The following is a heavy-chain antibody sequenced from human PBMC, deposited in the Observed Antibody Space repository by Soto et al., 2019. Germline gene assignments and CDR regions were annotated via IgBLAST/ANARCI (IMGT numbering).Heavy chain of an antibody. CDR1: GGTFSSYA. Sequence: QVQLVQSGAEVKQPGSSVKVSCKASGGTFSSYAISWVRQAPGQGLEWMGGIIPIFGTANYAQKFQGRGTITADKSTSTAYMELSSLRSEDTAVYYCASDVETGTRWFDPWGQGTLVTGSS. CDR2: IIPIFGTA. J-gene: IGHJ5*02. D-gene: IGHD2-21*02. V-gene: IGHV1-69*06. CDR3: ASDVETGTRWFDP.